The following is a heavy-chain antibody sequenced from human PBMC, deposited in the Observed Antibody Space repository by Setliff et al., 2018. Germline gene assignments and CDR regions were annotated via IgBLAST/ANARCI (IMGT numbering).Heavy chain of an antibody. J-gene: IGHJ4*02. V-gene: IGHV1-18*01. CDR2: ISAYNGNT. Sequence: ASVKVSCKASGYTFTSYGISWVRQAPGQGLEWMGWISAYNGNTNYAQELQGRVTMTTDTSTNTAYMEVRSLGSDDTAMYYCARAVGYCSGGSCYKGDDYWGQGTLVTVSS. D-gene: IGHD2-15*01. CDR3: ARAVGYCSGGSCYKGDDY. CDR1: GYTFTSYG.